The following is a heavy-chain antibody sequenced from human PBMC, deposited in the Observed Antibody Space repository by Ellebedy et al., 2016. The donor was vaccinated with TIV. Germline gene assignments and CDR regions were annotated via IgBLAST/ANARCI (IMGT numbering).Heavy chain of an antibody. Sequence: AASVKVSCKTSGYTFTSYGISWVRQAPGQGLEWMGWISAYNGNTNYAQRLQGRVTMTTDTSTSTVYMELRSLTSDDTAVYYCARDLAAATTDAFDIWGQGTVVTVSS. CDR3: ARDLAAATTDAFDI. V-gene: IGHV1-18*04. CDR2: ISAYNGNT. J-gene: IGHJ3*02. CDR1: GYTFTSYG. D-gene: IGHD1-26*01.